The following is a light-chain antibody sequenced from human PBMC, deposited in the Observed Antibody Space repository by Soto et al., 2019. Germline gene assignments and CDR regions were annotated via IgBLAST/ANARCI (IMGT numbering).Light chain of an antibody. CDR2: GAS. J-gene: IGKJ2*01. V-gene: IGKV3-20*01. CDR1: PSVSSSY. CDR3: QQYGSSHT. Sequence: EIVLTQSPGTLSLSPGERAALSCRASPSVSSSYLAWYQQKPGQAPRLLIYGASSRATGIPDRFSGSGSGTDFTLTISRLAPEDFAVYYCQQYGSSHTFGQGTKLEIK.